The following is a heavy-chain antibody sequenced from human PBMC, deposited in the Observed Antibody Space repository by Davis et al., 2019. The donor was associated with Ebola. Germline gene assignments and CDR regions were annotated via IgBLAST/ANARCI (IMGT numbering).Heavy chain of an antibody. CDR2: IYYSGST. D-gene: IGHD3-16*02. CDR3: ARQGYPRNYYYYGMDV. J-gene: IGHJ6*02. Sequence: SETLSLTCAVCGGSFSGCYWSWIRQPPGKGLEWIGYIYYSGSTNYNPSLKSRVTISVDTSKNQFSLKLSSVTAADTAVYYCARQGYPRNYYYYGMDVWGQGTTVTVSS. V-gene: IGHV4-59*08. CDR1: GGSFSGCY.